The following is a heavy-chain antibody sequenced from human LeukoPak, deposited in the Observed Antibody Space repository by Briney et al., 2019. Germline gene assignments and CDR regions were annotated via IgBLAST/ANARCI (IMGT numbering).Heavy chain of an antibody. J-gene: IGHJ4*02. V-gene: IGHV4-59*08. D-gene: IGHD3-16*02. CDR1: GGSFSSYY. CDR2: IYYSGST. CDR3: ARHYRGLTLYYFDY. Sequence: PSETLSLTCAVYGGSFSSYYWSWIRQPPGKGLEWIGYIYYSGSTNYNPSLKSRVTISVDTSKNQFSLKLSSVTAADTAVYYCARHYRGLTLYYFDYWGQGTLVTVSS.